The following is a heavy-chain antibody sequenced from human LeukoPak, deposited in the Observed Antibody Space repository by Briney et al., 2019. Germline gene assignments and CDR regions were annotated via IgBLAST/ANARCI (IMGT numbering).Heavy chain of an antibody. D-gene: IGHD2-8*01. Sequence: PSETLSLTCTVSGDSIRNYYWGWIRQPAGKGLEWIGRIHTTGSTNYNPSLKSRVTMSVDTSKNQFSLKLTSVTAADTAVYYCAREWYYWGQGTLVTVSS. CDR1: GDSIRNYY. CDR2: IHTTGST. J-gene: IGHJ4*02. CDR3: AREWYY. V-gene: IGHV4-4*07.